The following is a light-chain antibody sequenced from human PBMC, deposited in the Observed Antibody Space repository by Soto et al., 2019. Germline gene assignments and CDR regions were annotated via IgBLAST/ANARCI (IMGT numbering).Light chain of an antibody. V-gene: IGKV3-11*01. CDR3: QQRSDWPLT. Sequence: EIVLTQSPATLSLSPGERATLSSRASQSVGSQLAWYQQKPGQAPRLLIYDASNRATGIPARFSGSGSGTDFTLTLSSLEPEDFALYYCQQRSDWPLTFGGGTQVEIK. CDR2: DAS. J-gene: IGKJ4*01. CDR1: QSVGSQ.